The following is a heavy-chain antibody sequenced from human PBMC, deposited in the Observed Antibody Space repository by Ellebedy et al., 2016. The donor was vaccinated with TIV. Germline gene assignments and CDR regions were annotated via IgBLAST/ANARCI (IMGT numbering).Heavy chain of an antibody. J-gene: IGHJ5*02. CDR1: GFSFRSYW. V-gene: IGHV3-7*01. D-gene: IGHD4-17*01. Sequence: GESLKIPCAASGFSFRSYWMSWVRQAPGKGLEWVANIYQDGSDQYYADSVKGRFTISRDNANKSLFLQMNSLRVDDTAVYYCARRGSYGDYAVQVNSWFDTWGQGTLVSVSS. CDR3: ARRGSYGDYAVQVNSWFDT. CDR2: IYQDGSDQ.